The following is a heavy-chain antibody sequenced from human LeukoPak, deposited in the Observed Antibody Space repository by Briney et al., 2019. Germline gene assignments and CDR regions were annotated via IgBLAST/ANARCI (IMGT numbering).Heavy chain of an antibody. CDR3: ARSPPSSGSYPD. J-gene: IGHJ4*02. CDR1: GGSFSGYY. CDR2: INHSGGT. D-gene: IGHD3-10*01. V-gene: IGHV4-34*01. Sequence: SETLSLTCAVYGGSFSGYYWSWIRQPPGKGLEWIGEINHSGGTNYNPSLKSRVTISVDTSKNQFSLKLSSVTAADTAVYYCARSPPSSGSYPDWGQGTLVTVSS.